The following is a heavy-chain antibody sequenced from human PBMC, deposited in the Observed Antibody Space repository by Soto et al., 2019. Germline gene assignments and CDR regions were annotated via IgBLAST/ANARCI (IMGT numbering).Heavy chain of an antibody. V-gene: IGHV3-66*01. J-gene: IGHJ4*02. CDR3: ARGTVSTGLYY. CDR2: VHSAGNT. CDR1: GLTVSTNY. Sequence: EVQLVESGGGLVRSGGSLRLSCAASGLTVSTNYMSWVRQSPGKGLEWVSIVHSAGNTYYADSVKGRFTISRDSSKNTMYLQMNSLRAEDTAVYYCARGTVSTGLYYWGQGTLVTVSS. D-gene: IGHD5-12*01.